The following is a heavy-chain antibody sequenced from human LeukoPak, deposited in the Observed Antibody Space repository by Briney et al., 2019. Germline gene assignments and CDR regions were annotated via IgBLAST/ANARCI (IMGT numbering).Heavy chain of an antibody. CDR1: GFTFSSYG. D-gene: IGHD4-11*01. V-gene: IGHV3-23*01. CDR2: ISGSGGST. CDR3: AVYSNPYYYYGMDV. Sequence: PGRSLRLSCAASGFTFSSYGMHWVRQAPGKGLEWVSAISGSGGSTYYADSVKGRFTISRDNSKNTLYLQMNSLRAEDTAVYYCAVYSNPYYYYGMDVWGQGTTVTVSS. J-gene: IGHJ6*02.